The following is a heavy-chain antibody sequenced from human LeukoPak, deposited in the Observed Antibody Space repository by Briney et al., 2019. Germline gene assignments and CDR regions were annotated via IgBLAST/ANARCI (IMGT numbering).Heavy chain of an antibody. V-gene: IGHV3-23*01. Sequence: PGGSLRLSCAASGFTFSSYGMSWVRQAPGKGLEWVSAISGSGGSTYYADSVKGRFTISRDNSKNTRYLHVNSLRPEDTAVYYCAKGSGYEAHYYYYYMDVWGKGTTVTISS. J-gene: IGHJ6*03. D-gene: IGHD5-12*01. CDR3: AKGSGYEAHYYYYYMDV. CDR1: GFTFSSYG. CDR2: ISGSGGST.